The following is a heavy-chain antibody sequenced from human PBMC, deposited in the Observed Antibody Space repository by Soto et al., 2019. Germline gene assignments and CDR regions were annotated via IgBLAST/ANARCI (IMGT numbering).Heavy chain of an antibody. CDR2: IIPIFGTA. Sequence: SVKVSCKASGGTFSSYAISWVRQAPGQGLEWMGGIIPIFGTANYAQKFQGRVTITADESTSTAYMELSSLRSEDTAVYYCASLLDYYDSSGYYVEYFDYWGQGTLVTVS. J-gene: IGHJ4*02. D-gene: IGHD3-22*01. CDR1: GGTFSSYA. CDR3: ASLLDYYDSSGYYVEYFDY. V-gene: IGHV1-69*13.